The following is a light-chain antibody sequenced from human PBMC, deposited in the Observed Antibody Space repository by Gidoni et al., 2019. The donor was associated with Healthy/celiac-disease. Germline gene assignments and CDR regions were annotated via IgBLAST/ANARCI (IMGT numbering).Light chain of an antibody. CDR1: SSDVGNYNY. CDR3: SSYTSRNTLI. V-gene: IGLV2-14*01. CDR2: EVS. J-gene: IGLJ2*01. Sequence: QSALTQPASVSWSPGQSITISCTGTSSDVGNYNYVSWYQQHPGKAPKLMIYEVSYWPSGVPDRFSGSKSGNTASLTISGLQAEDEADYYCSSYTSRNTLIFGGGTKLTVL.